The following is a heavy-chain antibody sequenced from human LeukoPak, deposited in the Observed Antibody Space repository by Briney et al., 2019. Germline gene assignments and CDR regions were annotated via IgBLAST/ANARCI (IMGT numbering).Heavy chain of an antibody. CDR3: ARGRYCTNGVCPYYYYGMDV. Sequence: ASVKVSCKASGYTFTSYGISWVRQAPGQGLEWMGWISAYNGNTNYAQKLQGRVTMTTGTSTSTAYMELRSLRSDDTDVYYCARGRYCTNGVCPYYYYGMDVWGQGTTVTVSS. CDR1: GYTFTSYG. D-gene: IGHD2-8*01. CDR2: ISAYNGNT. J-gene: IGHJ6*02. V-gene: IGHV1-18*01.